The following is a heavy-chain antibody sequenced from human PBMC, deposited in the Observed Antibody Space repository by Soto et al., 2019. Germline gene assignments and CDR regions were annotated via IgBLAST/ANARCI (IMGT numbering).Heavy chain of an antibody. Sequence: QMQLVQSGPEVKKPGTSVKVSCKASGFTFTSSAMQWVRQARGQRLEWIGWIVVGSGNTNYAQKFQERVTITRDMSTSTXXRXLXXLRSEDTAVYYCAAGRVMTTRGLFRSPRHTGGMDVWGQGTTVTVSS. D-gene: IGHD3-22*01. CDR1: GFTFTSSA. J-gene: IGHJ6*02. CDR3: AAGRVMTTRGLFRSPRHTGGMDV. CDR2: IVVGSGNT. V-gene: IGHV1-58*02.